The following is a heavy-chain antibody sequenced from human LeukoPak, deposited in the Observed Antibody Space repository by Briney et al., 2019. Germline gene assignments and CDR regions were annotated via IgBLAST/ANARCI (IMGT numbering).Heavy chain of an antibody. CDR1: GYTFTSYG. Sequence: ASVKVSCKASGYTFTSYGISWVRQAPGQGLERMGWISAYNGNTNYAQKLQGRVTMTTDTSTSTAYMELRSLRSDDTAVYYCARQLSVDTDLDYWGQGTLVTVSS. D-gene: IGHD5-18*01. CDR2: ISAYNGNT. CDR3: ARQLSVDTDLDY. V-gene: IGHV1-18*01. J-gene: IGHJ4*02.